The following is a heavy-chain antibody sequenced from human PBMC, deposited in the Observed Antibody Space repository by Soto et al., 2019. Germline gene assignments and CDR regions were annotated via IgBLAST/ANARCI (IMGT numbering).Heavy chain of an antibody. Sequence: PSETLSLTCTVSGGSISSSSYYWGWIRQPPGKGLEWIGRIYYSGSTYYNPSLKSRVTISVDTSKNQFSLKLSSVTAADTAVYYCSGVYGDYWVGYWGQGTLVTVSS. CDR3: SGVYGDYWVGY. D-gene: IGHD4-17*01. CDR2: IYYSGST. V-gene: IGHV4-39*01. J-gene: IGHJ4*02. CDR1: GGSISSSSYY.